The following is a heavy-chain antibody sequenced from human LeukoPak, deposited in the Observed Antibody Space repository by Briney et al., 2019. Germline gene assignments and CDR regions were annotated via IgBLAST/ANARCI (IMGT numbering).Heavy chain of an antibody. CDR2: IIPILGIA. CDR1: GGTFSSYA. J-gene: IGHJ3*02. Sequence: SVKVPCKASGGTFSSYAISWVRQAPGQGLEWMGRIIPILGIANYAQKFQGRVTITADKSTSTAYMELSSLRSEDTAVYYCARIPSVTTYAFDIWGQGTMVTVSS. D-gene: IGHD4-17*01. CDR3: ARIPSVTTYAFDI. V-gene: IGHV1-69*04.